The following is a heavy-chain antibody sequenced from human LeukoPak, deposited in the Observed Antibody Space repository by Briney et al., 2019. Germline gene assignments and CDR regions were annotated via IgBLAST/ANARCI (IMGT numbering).Heavy chain of an antibody. J-gene: IGHJ4*02. Sequence: ASVQVSCKVSGYTLTELSMHWVRQAPGKGLEWMGGFDPEDGETIYAQKFQGRVTMTEDTSTDTAYMELSSLRSEDTAVYYCATEGVTMVRGVIIRGGYFDYWGRGTLVTVSS. CDR2: FDPEDGET. D-gene: IGHD3-10*01. CDR1: GYTLTELS. V-gene: IGHV1-24*01. CDR3: ATEGVTMVRGVIIRGGYFDY.